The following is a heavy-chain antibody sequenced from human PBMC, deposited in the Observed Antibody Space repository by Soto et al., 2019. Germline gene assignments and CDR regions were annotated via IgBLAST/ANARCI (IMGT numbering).Heavy chain of an antibody. CDR1: GGSISRGGYY. CDR2: IYFSGST. J-gene: IGHJ5*02. V-gene: IGHV4-31*03. Sequence: QVQLQESGPGLVKPSQTLSLTCTVSGGSISRGGYYCNWIRQHPGKGLEWIGYIYFSGSTYYNPPLKSRVTISVDTSKNQFSLKLSSVTAADTAVYYCARSVFPWGQGTLVTVSS. CDR3: ARSVFP.